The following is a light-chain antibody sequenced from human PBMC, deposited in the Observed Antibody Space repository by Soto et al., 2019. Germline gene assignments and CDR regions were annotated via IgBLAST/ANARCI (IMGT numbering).Light chain of an antibody. Sequence: QSALTQPASVSGSPGQSITISCTGTNRDVGSYNLVSWYQQRPGEAPKLIISEVRNRPSGISSRFIGSKSGNTASLTISGLQAEDEADYYFSSYTTTSTLVFGGGTKVTVL. J-gene: IGLJ3*02. CDR1: NRDVGSYNL. CDR2: EVR. CDR3: SSYTTTSTLV. V-gene: IGLV2-14*01.